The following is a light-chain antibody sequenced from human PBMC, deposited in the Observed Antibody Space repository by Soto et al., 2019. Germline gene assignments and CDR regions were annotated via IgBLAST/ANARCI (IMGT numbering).Light chain of an antibody. CDR3: QQYGSSPFT. Sequence: EIVLTQSPGTLSLSPGEGATLSCRASQSVANNYLAWYQQKPGQAPRLLISGASNRATGIPDRFSGSGSGTDFTLTISRLESEDFAVYYCQQYGSSPFTFGPGTKVDIK. CDR1: QSVANNY. J-gene: IGKJ3*01. V-gene: IGKV3-20*01. CDR2: GAS.